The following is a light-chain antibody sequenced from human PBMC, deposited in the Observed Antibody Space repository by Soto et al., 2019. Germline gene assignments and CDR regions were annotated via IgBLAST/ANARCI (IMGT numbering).Light chain of an antibody. CDR3: QQYSSSPWT. CDR2: GAS. V-gene: IGKV3-20*01. J-gene: IGKJ1*01. Sequence: EIVLTQSPGTLSLSPGERATLSCRASQSVSSSYLAWHQQKPGQAPRLLIYGASSRATGIPDRFSGSGSGTDFTLTISRLEPEDFAVYYCQQYSSSPWTFGQGTKVEIK. CDR1: QSVSSSY.